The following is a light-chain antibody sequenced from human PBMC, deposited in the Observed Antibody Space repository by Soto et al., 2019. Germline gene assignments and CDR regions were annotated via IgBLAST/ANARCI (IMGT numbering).Light chain of an antibody. CDR1: QSLLHSNGYNY. Sequence: DIVMSQSPLSLPVTPGEPASISCRASQSLLHSNGYNYLDWYLQKQGLSPLLLIYLGSNRASGVPARFSGSGSGTDCILKISRVEDVVVGGYYCRQALHTSWRFGQGNMVES. CDR2: LGS. J-gene: IGKJ1*01. V-gene: IGKV2-28*01. CDR3: RQALHTSWR.